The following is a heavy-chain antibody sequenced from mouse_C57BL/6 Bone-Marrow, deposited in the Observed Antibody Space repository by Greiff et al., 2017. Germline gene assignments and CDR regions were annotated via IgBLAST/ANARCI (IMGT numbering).Heavy chain of an antibody. Sequence: VKLMESGPGLVAPSQSLSITCTVSGFSLTSYGVHWVRQPPGKGLEWLGVIWAGGSTNYNSALMSRLSISKDNSKSQVVLKMNSLQTDDTAMYYCARDGHYAMDYWGQGTSVTVSS. J-gene: IGHJ4*01. CDR1: GFSLTSYG. CDR2: IWAGGST. CDR3: ARDGHYAMDY. V-gene: IGHV2-9*02.